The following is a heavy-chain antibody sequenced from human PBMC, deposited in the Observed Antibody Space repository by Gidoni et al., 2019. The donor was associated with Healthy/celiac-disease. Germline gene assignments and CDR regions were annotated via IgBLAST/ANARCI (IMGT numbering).Heavy chain of an antibody. V-gene: IGHV3-23*01. D-gene: IGHD3-3*01. CDR1: GFPFSCSA. CDR2: ISGSGGST. Sequence: EVPLLESGGGLVQPGGSLSLSCAASGFPFSCSAISWVRQAPGKGLEWVSAISGSGGSTYYADSVKGRFTISRDNSKNTLYLQMNSLRAEDTAVYYCAKDAPNYDFWSGYIDYWGQGTLVTVSS. J-gene: IGHJ4*02. CDR3: AKDAPNYDFWSGYIDY.